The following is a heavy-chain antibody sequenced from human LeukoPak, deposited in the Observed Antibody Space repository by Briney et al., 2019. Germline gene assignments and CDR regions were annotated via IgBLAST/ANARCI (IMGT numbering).Heavy chain of an antibody. CDR3: AKXRYSYGDLDY. J-gene: IGHJ4*02. D-gene: IGHD5-18*01. CDR1: GFTFSSYA. CDR2: ISGSGGGT. V-gene: IGHV3-23*01. Sequence: AGGSLRLSCAASGFTFSSYAMSWVRQAPGKGLEWVSAISGSGGGTYYADSVKGRFTISRENSKNTLYLQMNSVRAEDTAVYYCAKXRYSYGDLDYWGQGTLXTVSS.